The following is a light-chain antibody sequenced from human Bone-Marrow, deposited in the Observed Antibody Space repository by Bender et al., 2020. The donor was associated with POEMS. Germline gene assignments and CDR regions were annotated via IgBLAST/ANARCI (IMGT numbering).Light chain of an antibody. CDR2: DNN. J-gene: IGLJ3*02. Sequence: QSVLTQPPSVSAAPGPKVTISCSGSDSNIGSSYVSWYQQFPGTAPKLLIFDNNVRPSGIPGRFSGYKSGASATLGVTGLQTGDEADYYCGTWDSSLSVWVFGGGPKLTVL. CDR3: GTWDSSLSVWV. V-gene: IGLV1-51*01. CDR1: DSNIGSSY.